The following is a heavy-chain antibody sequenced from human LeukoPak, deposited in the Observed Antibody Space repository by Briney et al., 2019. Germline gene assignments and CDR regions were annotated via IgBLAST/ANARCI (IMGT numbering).Heavy chain of an antibody. V-gene: IGHV4-34*01. CDR3: AREVGIVVVPAANGWFDP. J-gene: IGHJ5*02. D-gene: IGHD2-2*01. Sequence: SETLSLTCAVYGGSFSGYYWSWIRQPPGKGLEWIGVINHSGSTNYNPSLKSRVTISVDTSKNQFSLKLSSVTAADTAVYYCAREVGIVVVPAANGWFDPWGQGTLVTVSS. CDR2: INHSGST. CDR1: GGSFSGYY.